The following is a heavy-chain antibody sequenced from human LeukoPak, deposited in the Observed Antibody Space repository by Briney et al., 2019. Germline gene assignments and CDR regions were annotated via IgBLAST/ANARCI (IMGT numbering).Heavy chain of an antibody. CDR2: IYYSGST. V-gene: IGHV4-59*08. J-gene: IGHJ4*02. CDR1: GGSISSYY. D-gene: IGHD5-12*01. CDR3: ASTRMVATIGVFDY. Sequence: PSETLSLTCTVSGGSISSYYWSWIRQPPGKGLEWIGYIYYSGSTNDNPSLKSRVTISVDTSKNQFSLKLSSVTAADTAVYYCASTRMVATIGVFDYWGQGTLVTVSS.